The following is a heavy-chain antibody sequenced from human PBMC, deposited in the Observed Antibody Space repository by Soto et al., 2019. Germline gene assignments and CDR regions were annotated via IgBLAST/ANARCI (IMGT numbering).Heavy chain of an antibody. CDR1: GFTLYRQA. V-gene: IGHV3-23*01. Sequence: VGSLRLSCAASGFTLYRQAMNGVRQAPGKGLEWVSVLSGGGGNIDYAVFVKGRFTISRDNSKNMLYLQMNSLTVEDTAVYYCAKDWGTEGYSVRAFDVWGQGTVVTVSS. D-gene: IGHD1-1*01. CDR3: AKDWGTEGYSVRAFDV. J-gene: IGHJ3*01. CDR2: LSGGGGNI.